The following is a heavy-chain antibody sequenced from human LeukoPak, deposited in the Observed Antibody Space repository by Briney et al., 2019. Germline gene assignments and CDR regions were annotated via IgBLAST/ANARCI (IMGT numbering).Heavy chain of an antibody. J-gene: IGHJ3*02. CDR2: INSNSGGA. CDR3: ARDLGGNALDI. V-gene: IGHV1-2*02. Sequence: GASVKVSCKASGYTLTANYMHWVRQAPGQGLEYMGWINSNSGGANYAQKFHGRVTMTRHTSISTVYMELSGLTSDDTAVYYCARDLGGNALDIWGQGTVVTVSS. D-gene: IGHD3-16*01. CDR1: GYTLTANY.